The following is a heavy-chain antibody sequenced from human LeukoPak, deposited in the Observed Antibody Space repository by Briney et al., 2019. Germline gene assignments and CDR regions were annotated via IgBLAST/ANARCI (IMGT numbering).Heavy chain of an antibody. Sequence: SXXSISSYYWSWIRQPAGKGLEWIGRIYTSGSTNYNPSLKSRVTISVDTSKNQFSLKLSSVTAADTAVYYCARAAVVVPAAPFDYWGQGTLVTVXS. CDR1: XXSISSYY. CDR3: ARAAVVVPAAPFDY. D-gene: IGHD2-2*01. V-gene: IGHV4-4*07. CDR2: IYTSGST. J-gene: IGHJ4*02.